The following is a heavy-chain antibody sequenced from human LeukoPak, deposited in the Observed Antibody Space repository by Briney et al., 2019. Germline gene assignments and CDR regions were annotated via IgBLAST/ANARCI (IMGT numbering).Heavy chain of an antibody. Sequence: VRSLRLSCAASGFTFSSYAMHWVRQAPGKGLEWVAVIWDDGSNKYYAESVKGRFTISRDISKNMLYLQMNSLRVEDTAVYYCAKERGGQDWDFDLWGRGTLVTVSS. CDR1: GFTFSSYA. V-gene: IGHV3-33*06. CDR3: AKERGGQDWDFDL. D-gene: IGHD3-10*01. CDR2: IWDDGSNK. J-gene: IGHJ2*01.